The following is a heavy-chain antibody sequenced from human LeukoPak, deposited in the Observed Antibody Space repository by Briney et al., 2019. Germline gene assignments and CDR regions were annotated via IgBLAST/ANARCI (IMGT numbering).Heavy chain of an antibody. Sequence: GGSLRLSCAASGFTFSSYAMHWVRQAPGKGLEWVAVISYDGSNKYYADSVKGRFTISRDNSKNTLYLRMNSLRAEDTAVYYCARDGGSPGFDYWGQGTLVTVSS. V-gene: IGHV3-30-3*01. CDR2: ISYDGSNK. CDR3: ARDGGSPGFDY. CDR1: GFTFSSYA. D-gene: IGHD1-26*01. J-gene: IGHJ4*02.